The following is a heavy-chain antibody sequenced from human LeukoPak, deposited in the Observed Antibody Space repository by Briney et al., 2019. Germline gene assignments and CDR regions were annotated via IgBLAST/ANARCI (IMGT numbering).Heavy chain of an antibody. CDR1: GFTVSSNY. J-gene: IGHJ3*02. CDR2: IYSGGST. D-gene: IGHD1-26*01. V-gene: IGHV3-53*01. Sequence: GGSLRLSCAASGFTVSSNYMSWVRQAPGKGLEWVSIIYSGGSTYYADSVKGRFTISRDNSKNTLYLQMNNLRAEDTAMYYCAREMYSGMYNDAFDIWGQGTKVTVSS. CDR3: AREMYSGMYNDAFDI.